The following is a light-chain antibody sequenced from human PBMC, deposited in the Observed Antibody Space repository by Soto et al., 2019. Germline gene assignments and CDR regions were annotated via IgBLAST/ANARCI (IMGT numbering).Light chain of an antibody. J-gene: IGKJ1*01. CDR2: AAS. CDR1: QAITND. CDR3: LQHNSYPRT. Sequence: DIQMTQSPSSLSASVGDRVTITCRASQAITNDLSWYQQKPGEPPKRLIYAASTLHSGVPSRFSGSGSGTEFTLTISSLQPEDFATYFCLQHNSYPRTLGQGTKVDIK. V-gene: IGKV1-17*01.